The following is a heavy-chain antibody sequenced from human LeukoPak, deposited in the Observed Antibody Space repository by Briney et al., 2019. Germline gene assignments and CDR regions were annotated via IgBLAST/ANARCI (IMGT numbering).Heavy chain of an antibody. CDR3: ARVSSSWYQDWYFDL. V-gene: IGHV4-59*12. J-gene: IGHJ2*01. CDR1: GGSISSYY. CDR2: IYYSGST. Sequence: SEALSLTCTVSGGSISSYYWSWIRQPPGKGLEWIGYIYYSGSTNYNPSLKRRVTISVDASKNQFSLKLSSVTAADTAVYYCARVSSSWYQDWYFDLWGRGTLVTVSS. D-gene: IGHD6-13*01.